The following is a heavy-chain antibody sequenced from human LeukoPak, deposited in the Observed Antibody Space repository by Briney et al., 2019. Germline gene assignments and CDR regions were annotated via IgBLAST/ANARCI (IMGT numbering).Heavy chain of an antibody. Sequence: GGSLRLSCAASGFTFSNAWMSRVRQAPGKGLEWVSYMSSSSSTIYYADSVKGRFTISRDNAKNSLYLQMNSLRAEDTAVYYCAREYYYDPKFDYWGQGTLVTVSS. D-gene: IGHD3-22*01. CDR3: AREYYYDPKFDY. CDR1: GFTFSNAW. CDR2: MSSSSSTI. J-gene: IGHJ4*02. V-gene: IGHV3-48*01.